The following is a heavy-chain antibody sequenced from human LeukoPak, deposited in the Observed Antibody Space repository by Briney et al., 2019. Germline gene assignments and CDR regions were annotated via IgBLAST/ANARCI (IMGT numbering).Heavy chain of an antibody. CDR2: IKQDGSEK. D-gene: IGHD3-10*01. V-gene: IGHV3-7*01. CDR1: GFTFSSYW. Sequence: GGSLRLSCAASGFTFSSYWMSWVRQAPGKGLEWVANIKQDGSEKYYVDSVKGRFTISRDNAKNSLYLQMNSLRAEDTAVYYCARDRITMVRGVIITSDYWGQGTLVTVSS. CDR3: ARDRITMVRGVIITSDY. J-gene: IGHJ4*02.